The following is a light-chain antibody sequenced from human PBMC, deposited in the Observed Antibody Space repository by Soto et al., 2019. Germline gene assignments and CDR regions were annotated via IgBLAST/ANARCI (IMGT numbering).Light chain of an antibody. CDR1: SSDVGGDNC. CDR3: SSYAGSNELVL. V-gene: IGLV2-8*01. CDR2: EVT. Sequence: HSVLTQPPSACWSPGQSGTISCTGTSSDVGGDNCVSWYQQHPGKPPKLMIYEVTKRPSGVPDRFSGSKSGNTASLTVSGPQAEDEADYYCSSYAGSNELVLSGGRTKLTVL. J-gene: IGLJ2*01.